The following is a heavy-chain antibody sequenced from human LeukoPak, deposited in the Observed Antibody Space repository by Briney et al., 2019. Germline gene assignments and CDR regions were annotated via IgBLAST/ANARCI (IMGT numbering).Heavy chain of an antibody. CDR3: ARDLGSNYVYFDY. V-gene: IGHV4-4*07. CDR1: GGSISSHY. D-gene: IGHD1-26*01. Sequence: SETLSLTCTVSGGSISSHYWSWIRQPAGKGLDYIGRIHTSGITNYNPSLKSRVTISGDTSKNQISLKLSSVTAADTAVYYCARDLGSNYVYFDYWGQGSLVTVSS. J-gene: IGHJ4*02. CDR2: IHTSGIT.